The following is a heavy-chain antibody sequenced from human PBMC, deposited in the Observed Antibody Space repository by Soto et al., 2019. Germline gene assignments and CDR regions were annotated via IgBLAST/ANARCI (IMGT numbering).Heavy chain of an antibody. J-gene: IGHJ4*02. Sequence: QITLNESGPTVVKPTETLTLTCTFSGFSLTTSGVGVGWFHQSPGKAPEGVACIYWDDDKSYSTSLKSSLTITKDTAKNHVVLTIAYVDPADTATYYCAHRVLRAVFGFVTTTAIYFDFWGQGTPVVVSS. CDR3: AHRVLRAVFGFVTTTAIYFDF. CDR2: IYWDDDK. V-gene: IGHV2-5*02. D-gene: IGHD3-3*01. CDR1: GFSLTTSGVG.